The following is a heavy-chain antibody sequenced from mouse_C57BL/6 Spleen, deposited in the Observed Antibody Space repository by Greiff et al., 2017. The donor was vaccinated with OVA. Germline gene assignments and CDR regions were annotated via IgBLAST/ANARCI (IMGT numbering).Heavy chain of an antibody. V-gene: IGHV2-3*01. Sequence: VQLQQSGPGLVAPSQSLSITCTVSGFSLTSYGVSWVRQPPGKGLEWLGVIWGDGSTHYHSALISRLSISKDNSKSQVVLKLNSLQTDDTATYYCACYDGYYGFAYWGQGTLVTVSA. CDR1: GFSLTSYG. CDR2: IWGDGST. J-gene: IGHJ3*01. D-gene: IGHD2-3*01. CDR3: ACYDGYYGFAY.